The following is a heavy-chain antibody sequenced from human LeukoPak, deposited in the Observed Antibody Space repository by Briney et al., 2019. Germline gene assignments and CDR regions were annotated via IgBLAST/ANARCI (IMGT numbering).Heavy chain of an antibody. CDR3: ARGDEATEGAFDI. J-gene: IGHJ3*02. CDR1: GFTFSNYW. V-gene: IGHV3-7*04. D-gene: IGHD5-12*01. CDR2: INQDESVK. Sequence: GSLRLSCAASGFTFSNYWMSWVRQVPGKGLEWVANINQDESVKYYVDSLKGRFTVSRVNAKNSLYLQMNSLRAEDTAVYYCARGDEATEGAFDIWGQGTMVTVSS.